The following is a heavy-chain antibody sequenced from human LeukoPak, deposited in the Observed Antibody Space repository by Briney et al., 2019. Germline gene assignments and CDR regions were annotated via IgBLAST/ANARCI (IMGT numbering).Heavy chain of an antibody. CDR1: GGTFSSYA. D-gene: IGHD2-21*02. CDR3: ARDDCGGDCYLRYYYYGMDV. V-gene: IGHV1-69*04. Sequence: SVKVSCKASGGTFSSYAISWVRQAPGQGLEWMGRIIPILGIANYAQKFQGRVTITADKSTSTAYMELSSLRSEDTAVYYCARDDCGGDCYLRYYYYGMDVWGQGTTVTVSS. CDR2: IIPILGIA. J-gene: IGHJ6*02.